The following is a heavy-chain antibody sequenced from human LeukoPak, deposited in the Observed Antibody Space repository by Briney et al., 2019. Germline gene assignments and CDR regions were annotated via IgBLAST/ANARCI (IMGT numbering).Heavy chain of an antibody. Sequence: PSETLSLTCTVSGGSISSYYWSWIRQPPGKGLEWIGYIYYSGSTYYNPSLKSRVTISVDTSKNQFSLKLSSVTAADTAVYYCARITVTVTRDAFDIWGQGTMVTVSS. CDR3: ARITVTVTRDAFDI. CDR1: GGSISSYY. J-gene: IGHJ3*02. D-gene: IGHD4-17*01. V-gene: IGHV4-59*06. CDR2: IYYSGST.